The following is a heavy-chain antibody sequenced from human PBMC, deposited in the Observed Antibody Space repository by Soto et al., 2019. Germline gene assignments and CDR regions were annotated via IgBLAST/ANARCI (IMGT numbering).Heavy chain of an antibody. J-gene: IGHJ6*02. CDR2: ISSSSSTI. CDR1: GFTFSSYS. D-gene: IGHD3-10*01. V-gene: IGHV3-48*02. CDR3: ARDFRRITMVRGVIFYYYGMDV. Sequence: GGSLRLSCAASGFTFSSYSMNWVRQAPGKGVEWVSYISSSSSTIYYADSVKGRFTISRDNAKNSLYLQMNSLRDEDTAVYYCARDFRRITMVRGVIFYYYGMDVWGQGTKVTVSS.